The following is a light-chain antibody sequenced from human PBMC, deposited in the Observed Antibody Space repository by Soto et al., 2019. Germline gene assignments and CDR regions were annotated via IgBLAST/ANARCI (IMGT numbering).Light chain of an antibody. CDR3: QQYNNWPRT. J-gene: IGKJ1*01. V-gene: IGKV3-15*01. Sequence: EIVMTQSPATLSVSPGERATLSCRASQSVSSNLAWYQQKPGQAPRLLIYGASTMVTGIPARFSGSGSGTDFTLTLSSLQSEDFAVYYCQQYNNWPRTFGQGTKVEIK. CDR1: QSVSSN. CDR2: GAS.